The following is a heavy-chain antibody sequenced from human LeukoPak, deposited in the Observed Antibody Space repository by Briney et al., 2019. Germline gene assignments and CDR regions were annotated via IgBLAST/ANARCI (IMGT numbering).Heavy chain of an antibody. D-gene: IGHD5-18*01. Sequence: WXRQAPGXXXXXXGWISAYNGNTNYVQKFQGRVTMTTDISTSTAYMELRSLRSDDTAVFYCVRDLGVDTSMIFFDYWGQGTRVTVSS. V-gene: IGHV1-18*01. CDR3: VRDLGVDTSMIFFDY. J-gene: IGHJ4*02. CDR2: ISAYNGNT.